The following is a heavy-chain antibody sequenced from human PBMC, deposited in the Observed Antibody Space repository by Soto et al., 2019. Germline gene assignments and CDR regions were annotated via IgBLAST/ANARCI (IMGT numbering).Heavy chain of an antibody. CDR2: ISYDGSNK. CDR1: GFTFSSYG. D-gene: IGHD6-25*01. V-gene: IGHV3-30*18. J-gene: IGHJ6*02. Sequence: QVQLVEAGGGVVQPGRSLRLSCAASGFTFSSYGMHWVRQAPGKGLEWVAVISYDGSNKYYADSVKGRFTISRDNSKNTLYLQMNSLRAGDTAVYYCAKDRRPNYYYGMDVWGQGTTVTVSS. CDR3: AKDRRPNYYYGMDV.